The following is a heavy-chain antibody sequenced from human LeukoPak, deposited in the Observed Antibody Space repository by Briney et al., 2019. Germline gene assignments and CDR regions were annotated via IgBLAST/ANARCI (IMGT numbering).Heavy chain of an antibody. CDR1: GFTFSSYS. CDR2: ISSSSSYI. Sequence: GGSLRLSCAASGFTFSSYSMNWVRQAPGKGLEWVSSISSSSSYIYYADSVKGRFTISRDNAKNSLYLQMNSLRAEDTAVYYCARDLRDTMVRGVTLDFDPWGQGTLVTVSS. D-gene: IGHD3-10*01. V-gene: IGHV3-21*01. J-gene: IGHJ5*02. CDR3: ARDLRDTMVRGVTLDFDP.